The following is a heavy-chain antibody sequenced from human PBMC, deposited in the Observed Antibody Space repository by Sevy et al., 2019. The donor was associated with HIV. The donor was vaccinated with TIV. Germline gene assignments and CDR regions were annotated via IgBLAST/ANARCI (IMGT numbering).Heavy chain of an antibody. J-gene: IGHJ4*02. D-gene: IGHD2-8*01. CDR1: GFDFSIYS. V-gene: IGHV3-23*01. CDR2: LSFGCGKI. Sequence: GGSLRLSCAASGFDFSIYSMSWVRQAPGKGLEWVSTLSFGCGKINYADSVKGRFTISRDNSKSSVYLQMINMGVEDTAVYYCAREGCTKPHDYWGQGTLVTVSS. CDR3: AREGCTKPHDY.